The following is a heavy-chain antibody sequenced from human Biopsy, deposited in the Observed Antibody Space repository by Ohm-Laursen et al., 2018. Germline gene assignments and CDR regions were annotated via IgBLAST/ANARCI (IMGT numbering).Heavy chain of an antibody. J-gene: IGHJ4*02. V-gene: IGHV3-23*01. CDR1: GFTFSNYA. CDR2: IGSDARST. CDR3: ARAGPSYSDF. Sequence: SLRLSCTASGFTFSNYAMDWVRQAPGKGLECVSSIGSDARSTLYADSVQGRFTISRDNSKNTLYLQIDNLRAEDTALYYCARAGPSYSDFWGQGTLVTVSS. D-gene: IGHD2-21*01.